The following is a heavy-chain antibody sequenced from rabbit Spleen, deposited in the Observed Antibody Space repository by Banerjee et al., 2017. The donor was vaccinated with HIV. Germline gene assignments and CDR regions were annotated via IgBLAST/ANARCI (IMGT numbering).Heavy chain of an antibody. CDR2: IDSGSSGFT. CDR3: ARDTGTSFSTYGMDL. V-gene: IGHV1S45*01. Sequence: QEQLEESGGDLVKPGASLKLTCTASGFTLSSYCMCWVRQVPGKGLEWIACIDSGSSGFTYFASWAKGRFTISKTSSTTVTLQMTSLTAADTATYFCARDTGTSFSTYGMDLWGQGTLVTVS. CDR1: GFTLSSYC. J-gene: IGHJ6*01. D-gene: IGHD8-1*01.